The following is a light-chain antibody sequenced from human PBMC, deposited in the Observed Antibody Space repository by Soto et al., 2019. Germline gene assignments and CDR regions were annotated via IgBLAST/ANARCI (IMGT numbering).Light chain of an antibody. V-gene: IGKV1-5*03. CDR2: KAS. CDR3: QQYNSYPYT. CDR1: QSISNW. J-gene: IGKJ2*01. Sequence: DIQMTQSPSTLSASVGDRVTITCRATQSISNWLAWYQQKPGKATKLLIYKASSSESGVPSRFSGSGSGTEFTLTISSLQPDDFATYFCQQYNSYPYTFAQGTKLEIK.